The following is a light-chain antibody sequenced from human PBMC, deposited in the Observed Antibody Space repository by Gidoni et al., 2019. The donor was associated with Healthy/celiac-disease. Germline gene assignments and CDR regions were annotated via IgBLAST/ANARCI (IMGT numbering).Light chain of an antibody. J-gene: IGLJ1*01. CDR2: VKN. CDR3: NSRDSSGNHLDV. CDR1: SLRSYY. V-gene: IGLV3-19*01. Sequence: SSELTQDPAVSVALGQTVRSTCQGDSLRSYYASWYQQKPGQAPVLVIYVKNNRPSGIPDRFSGSSSGNTASLTITGAQAEDEADYYCNSRDSSGNHLDVFGTGTKVTVL.